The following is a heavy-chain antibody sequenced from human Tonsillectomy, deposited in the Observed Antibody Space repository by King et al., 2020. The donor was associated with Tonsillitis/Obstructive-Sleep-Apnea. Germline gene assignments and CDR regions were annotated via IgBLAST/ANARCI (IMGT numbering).Heavy chain of an antibody. Sequence: QLQESGPGLVKPSETLSLTCTVSGGSISSSSYYWGWIRQPPGKGLEWIGSIYYSGCTYYNPSLKSRVTISVDTSKNQFSLKLSSVTAADTAVYYCARHPDTMVQGVTTIDYWGQGTLVTVSS. V-gene: IGHV4-39*01. CDR1: GGSISSSSYY. D-gene: IGHD3-10*01. J-gene: IGHJ4*02. CDR2: IYYSGCT. CDR3: ARHPDTMVQGVTTIDY.